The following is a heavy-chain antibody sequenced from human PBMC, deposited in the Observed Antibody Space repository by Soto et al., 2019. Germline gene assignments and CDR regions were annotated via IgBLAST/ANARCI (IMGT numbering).Heavy chain of an antibody. CDR1: GFTFSGYW. Sequence: GGSLRLSCAASGFTFSGYWMHWVRQAPGKGLVWVSRINSDGSSTDYADSVKGRFTISRDNAENTLYLQMNSLRAEDTAVYYCARDPRRATANALDFWGQGTMVTVS. J-gene: IGHJ3*01. CDR2: INSDGSST. CDR3: ARDPRRATANALDF. D-gene: IGHD5-18*01. V-gene: IGHV3-74*01.